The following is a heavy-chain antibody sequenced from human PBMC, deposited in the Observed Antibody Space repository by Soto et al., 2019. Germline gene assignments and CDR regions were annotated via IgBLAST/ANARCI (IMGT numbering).Heavy chain of an antibody. V-gene: IGHV3-66*01. CDR3: AGERAGFFDY. CDR2: IYSGGST. J-gene: IGHJ4*02. D-gene: IGHD6-13*01. CDR1: GFTVSRNY. Sequence: GGSLRLSCTASGFTVSRNYMSWVRQAPGKGLEWVSVIYSGGSTKYADSVKGSFTISRDNSKNTLYLQMNNFRDEDTAVYYRAGERAGFFDYWGQGTLVTVSS.